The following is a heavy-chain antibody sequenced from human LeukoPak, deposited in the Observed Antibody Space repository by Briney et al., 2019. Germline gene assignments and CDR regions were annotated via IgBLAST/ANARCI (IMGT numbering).Heavy chain of an antibody. V-gene: IGHV3-23*01. J-gene: IGHJ4*02. CDR2: ISGSGGST. D-gene: IGHD5-18*01. Sequence: GGSLRLSCAASGFTFSSYAMSWVRQAPGKGLEWVSAISGSGGSTYYADSVKGRFTISRDNSKNTLYLQMNSLRAEDTAVYYCAKSGYSYGYRSVDYWGQGTLVTVSS. CDR1: GFTFSSYA. CDR3: AKSGYSYGYRSVDY.